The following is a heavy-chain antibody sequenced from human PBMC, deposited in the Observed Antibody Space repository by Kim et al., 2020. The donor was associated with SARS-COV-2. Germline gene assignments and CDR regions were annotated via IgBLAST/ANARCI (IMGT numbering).Heavy chain of an antibody. J-gene: IGHJ3*02. CDR1: GGSISSYY. V-gene: IGHV4-59*08. Sequence: SETLSLTCTVSGGSISSYYWSWIRQPPGKGLEWIGYIYYSGSTNYNPSLKSRVTISVDTSKNQFSLKLSSVTAADTAVYYCARRGLGYCSGGSCLGAFDIWGQGTMGTVSS. CDR2: IYYSGST. D-gene: IGHD2-15*01. CDR3: ARRGLGYCSGGSCLGAFDI.